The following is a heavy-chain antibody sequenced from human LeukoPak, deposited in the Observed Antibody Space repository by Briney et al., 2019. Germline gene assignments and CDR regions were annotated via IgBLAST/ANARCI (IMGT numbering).Heavy chain of an antibody. J-gene: IGHJ4*02. V-gene: IGHV1-8*01. CDR3: ARGRYDSSGYYPDY. D-gene: IGHD3-22*01. CDR2: MNPNSGNT. CDR1: GYTFTSYD. Sequence: ASVEVSCKASGYTFTSYDINWVRQATGQGLEWMGWMNPNSGNTGYAQKFQGRVTMTRNTSISTAYMELSSLRSEDTAVYYCARGRYDSSGYYPDYWGQGTLVTVSS.